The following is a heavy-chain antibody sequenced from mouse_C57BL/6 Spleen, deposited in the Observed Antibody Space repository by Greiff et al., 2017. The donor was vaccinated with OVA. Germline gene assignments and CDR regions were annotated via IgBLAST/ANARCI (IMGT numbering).Heavy chain of an antibody. CDR2: ISSGGDYI. CDR1: GFTFSSYA. Sequence: EVQVVESGEGLVKPGGSLKLSCAASGFTFSSYAMSWVRQTPEKRLEWVAYISSGGDYIYYADTVKGRFTISRDNARNTLYLQMSSLKSEDTAMYYCTRVSTVVGGYWYFDVWGTGTTVTVSS. V-gene: IGHV5-9-1*02. J-gene: IGHJ1*03. D-gene: IGHD1-1*01. CDR3: TRVSTVVGGYWYFDV.